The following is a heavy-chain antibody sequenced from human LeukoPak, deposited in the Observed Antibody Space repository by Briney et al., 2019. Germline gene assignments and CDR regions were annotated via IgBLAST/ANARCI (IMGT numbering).Heavy chain of an antibody. CDR1: GFTVSSNY. CDR3: ARLGMIQAYSTEDY. CDR2: TYSGGDT. Sequence: GGSLRLSCAASGFTVSSNYMSWVRQAPGKGLEWVSVTYSGGDTYYADSVKGRFTISRDNSKDTLYLQMNSLRAEDTAVYYCARLGMIQAYSTEDYWGQGTLVTVSS. V-gene: IGHV3-53*01. J-gene: IGHJ4*02. D-gene: IGHD6-13*01.